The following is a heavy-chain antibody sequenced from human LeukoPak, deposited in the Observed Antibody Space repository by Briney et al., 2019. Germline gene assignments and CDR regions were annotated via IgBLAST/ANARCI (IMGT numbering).Heavy chain of an antibody. CDR1: GYTFTSYG. J-gene: IGHJ4*02. D-gene: IGHD6-13*01. Sequence: ASVKVSCKASGYTFTSYGISWVRQAPGQGLEWMGIINPSGGSTSYAQKFQGRVTMTRDTSTRTVYMELSSLRSEDTAVYYCARDISPGIASAGDYWGQGTLVTVSS. CDR3: ARDISPGIASAGDY. CDR2: INPSGGST. V-gene: IGHV1-46*01.